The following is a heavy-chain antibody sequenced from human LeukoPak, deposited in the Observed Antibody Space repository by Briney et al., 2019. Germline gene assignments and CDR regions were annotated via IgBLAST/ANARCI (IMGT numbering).Heavy chain of an antibody. Sequence: SETLSLTCTVSGGSISSYYWSWLRQPPGKGLEWIGYIYYSGSTNYNPSLKSRVTISVDTSKNQFSLKLSSVTAADTAVYYCATPKLTDPGIAAAGTPPYFDYWGQGTLVTVSS. D-gene: IGHD6-13*01. CDR2: IYYSGST. V-gene: IGHV4-59*12. CDR3: ATPKLTDPGIAAAGTPPYFDY. J-gene: IGHJ4*02. CDR1: GGSISSYY.